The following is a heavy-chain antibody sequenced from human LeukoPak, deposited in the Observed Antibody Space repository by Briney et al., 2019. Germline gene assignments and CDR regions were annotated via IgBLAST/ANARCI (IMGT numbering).Heavy chain of an antibody. J-gene: IGHJ3*02. V-gene: IGHV3-21*01. D-gene: IGHD6-19*01. CDR1: GFTFSSYE. CDR2: TGRSSSYI. Sequence: GGSLRLSCAVFGFTFSSYEMNWVRQAPGKGLEWVSSTGRSSSYIYYADPVKGRFTISRDNAKNSLYLQMNSLRAEDTAVYYCARGGGYSSGWSDAFDIWGQGTMVTVSS. CDR3: ARGGGYSSGWSDAFDI.